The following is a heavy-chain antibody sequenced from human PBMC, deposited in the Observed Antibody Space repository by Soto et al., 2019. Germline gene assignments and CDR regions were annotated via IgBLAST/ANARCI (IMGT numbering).Heavy chain of an antibody. CDR3: ARRPYDFWSGYYLYFDY. Sequence: TLSLTCTVSGGSSSSSSYYWGWIRQPPGKGLEWIGSIYYSGSTYYNPSLKSRVTISVDTSKNQFSLKLSSVTAADTAVYYCARRPYDFWSGYYLYFDYWGQGTLVTVSS. CDR2: IYYSGST. J-gene: IGHJ4*02. CDR1: GGSSSSSSYY. D-gene: IGHD3-3*01. V-gene: IGHV4-39*01.